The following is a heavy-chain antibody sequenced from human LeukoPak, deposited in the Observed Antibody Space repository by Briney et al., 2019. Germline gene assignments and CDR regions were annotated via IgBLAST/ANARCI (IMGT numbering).Heavy chain of an antibody. Sequence: SLRLPCAASGFTFDDYAMHWVRHAPGKGLEWVSGISWNSGSIGYADSVKGRFTISRDNAKNSLYLQMNSLRAEDTAVYYCAREGGYTVFDYWGQGTLVTVSS. CDR1: GFTFDDYA. J-gene: IGHJ4*02. D-gene: IGHD5-24*01. CDR2: ISWNSGSI. CDR3: AREGGYTVFDY. V-gene: IGHV3-9*01.